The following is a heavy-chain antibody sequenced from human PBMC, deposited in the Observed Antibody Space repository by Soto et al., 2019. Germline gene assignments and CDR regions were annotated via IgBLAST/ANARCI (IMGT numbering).Heavy chain of an antibody. J-gene: IGHJ4*02. CDR2: IIPVFDTV. CDR1: GGLFSSYA. Sequence: QEQLVQSGAEVKKSGSSGKVSCKDTGGLFSSYAVSWVRQAPGQGLEWMGGIIPVFDTVYYAQKFQGRVTITADESTNTAYMELSSLRSEDTAMYYCARGGSGYVWFYEFWGQGTLVTVSS. CDR3: ARGGSGYVWFYEF. V-gene: IGHV1-69*01. D-gene: IGHD3-22*01.